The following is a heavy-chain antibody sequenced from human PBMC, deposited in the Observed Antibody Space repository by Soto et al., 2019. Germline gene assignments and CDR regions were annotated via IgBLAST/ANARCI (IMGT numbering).Heavy chain of an antibody. V-gene: IGHV3-30*18. J-gene: IGHJ4*02. CDR3: VKGSDVARQELDY. CDR2: ISSDGSDK. D-gene: IGHD3-3*01. Sequence: QVQLVESGGGVVQPGRSLRLSCAASGFTFSNFGMHWGRQAPGKGLEWVAAISSDGSDKYYSDSVKGRFTISRDNSKTTLFLQTNSLRVEDTAVYYCVKGSDVARQELDYWGQGTLVTVSS. CDR1: GFTFSNFG.